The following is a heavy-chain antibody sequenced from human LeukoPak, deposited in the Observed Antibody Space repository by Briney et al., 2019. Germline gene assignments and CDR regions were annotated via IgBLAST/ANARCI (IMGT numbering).Heavy chain of an antibody. CDR3: TRDSGNYNCFDP. V-gene: IGHV3-73*01. D-gene: IGHD1-26*01. J-gene: IGHJ5*02. Sequence: GGSLKLSCASFGFTISGSAIHWVRQSSGKGLEWVGQIDKKDKGYATATAYAASVKGRFTISRDDLLNTAFLQLKSLKTEDTALYCCTRDSGNYNCFDPGGQGTLVTVSS. CDR2: IDKKDKGYATAT. CDR1: GFTISGSA.